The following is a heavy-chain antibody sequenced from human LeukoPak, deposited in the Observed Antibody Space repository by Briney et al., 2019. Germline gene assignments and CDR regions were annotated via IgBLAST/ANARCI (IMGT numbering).Heavy chain of an antibody. Sequence: SETLSLTCAVYGGSFSGYYWSWIRQPPGKGLEWIGEINHSGSTNYNPSLKSRVTISVDTSKNQFSLKLSSVTAADTAVYYCARRGGILTGYYNDLEGFDYWGQGTPVTVSS. J-gene: IGHJ4*02. CDR1: GGSFSGYY. V-gene: IGHV4-34*01. CDR3: ARRGGILTGYYNDLEGFDY. CDR2: INHSGST. D-gene: IGHD3-9*01.